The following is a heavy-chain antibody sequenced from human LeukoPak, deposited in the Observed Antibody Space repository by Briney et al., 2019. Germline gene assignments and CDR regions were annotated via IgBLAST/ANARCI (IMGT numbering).Heavy chain of an antibody. J-gene: IGHJ4*02. CDR2: ISAYNGNT. V-gene: IGHV1-18*01. CDR1: GYTFTSYG. CDR3: AKEIVVVVAATFHY. D-gene: IGHD2-15*01. Sequence: ASVKVSCKASGYTFTSYGISWVRQAPGQGLEWMGWISAYNGNTNYAQKLQGRVTMTTDTSTSTAYMELRSLRSDDTAVYYCAKEIVVVVAATFHYWGQGTLVTVSS.